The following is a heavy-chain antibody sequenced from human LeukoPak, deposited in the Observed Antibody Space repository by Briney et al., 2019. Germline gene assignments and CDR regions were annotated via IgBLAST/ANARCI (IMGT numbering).Heavy chain of an antibody. CDR2: ISAGGSST. D-gene: IGHD6-19*01. V-gene: IGHV3-23*01. J-gene: IGHJ5*02. Sequence: GGSLRLSCAASGFTFSSYAMSWVRQAPGKGLQWVSAISAGGSSTYYADSVKGRFTISRDNSKNILYLQMNSLRAEDTALYYCAKGWVSSGWFDNWGQETLVTVSS. CDR3: AKGWVSSGWFDN. CDR1: GFTFSSYA.